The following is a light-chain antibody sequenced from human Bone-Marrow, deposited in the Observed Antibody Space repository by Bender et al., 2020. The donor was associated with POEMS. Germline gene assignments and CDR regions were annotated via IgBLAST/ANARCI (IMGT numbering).Light chain of an antibody. V-gene: IGLV2-23*01. CDR1: SSDVGSFNL. Sequence: QSALTQPPSASGSPGQSVTISCTGTSSDVGSFNLVSWYQQHPGKAPKLMIYEGTERPSGVSNRFSGSKSGNTASLTISGLQSEDEADYYCCSYADRITVVFGGGTKLTVL. CDR3: CSYADRITVV. J-gene: IGLJ3*02. CDR2: EGT.